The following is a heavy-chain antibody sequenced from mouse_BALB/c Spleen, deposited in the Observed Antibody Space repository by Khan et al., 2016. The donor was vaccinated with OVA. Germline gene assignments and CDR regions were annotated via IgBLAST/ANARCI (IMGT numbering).Heavy chain of an antibody. CDR1: GFTFSSYG. D-gene: IGHD1-1*01. Sequence: EVELVESGGDLVKPGGSLKLSCAASGFTFSSYGMSWVRQTPDKRLEWVATISSGGHYTYFPDSVRGRFTISRDNAKNTLSLQMSSLKSEDTTMYYCARSITTIKGDYCAMENWGQGTSGNGSS. V-gene: IGHV5-6*01. CDR2: ISSGGHYT. J-gene: IGHJ4*01. CDR3: ARSITTIKGDYCAMEN.